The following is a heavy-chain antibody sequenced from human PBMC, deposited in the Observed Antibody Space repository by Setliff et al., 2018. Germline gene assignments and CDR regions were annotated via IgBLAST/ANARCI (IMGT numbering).Heavy chain of an antibody. CDR1: GGSISGYY. CDR3: ARGPGAATGEGFDI. Sequence: SETLSLTCTVSGGSISGYYWTWIRQPAGKGLEWIGRMYGNSNYNPSLKSRVTMSIETPKNKFSLKLSSVTAADTAVYYCARGPGAATGEGFDIWGQGTMVTVSS. V-gene: IGHV4-4*07. CDR2: MYGNS. J-gene: IGHJ3*02. D-gene: IGHD7-27*01.